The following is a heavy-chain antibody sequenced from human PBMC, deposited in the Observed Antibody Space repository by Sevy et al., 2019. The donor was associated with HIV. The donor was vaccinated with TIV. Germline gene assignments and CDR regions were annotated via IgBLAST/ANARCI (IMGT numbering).Heavy chain of an antibody. V-gene: IGHV6-1*01. CDR3: AREHNFVLDF. Sequence: SQTLSLTCAISGDTVSSDSAAWNWIRQSPARGLEWLGRTYYRSTWHKDYGTSLNSRMTINPDTSKNQFALQLKSGTPEDTAIYDCAREHNFVLDFWGKGILVTVSS. J-gene: IGHJ4*02. CDR1: GDTVSSDSAA. CDR2: TYYRSTWHK. D-gene: IGHD1-20*01.